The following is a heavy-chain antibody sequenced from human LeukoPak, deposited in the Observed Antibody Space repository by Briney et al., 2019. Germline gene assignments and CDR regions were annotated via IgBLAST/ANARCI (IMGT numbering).Heavy chain of an antibody. CDR2: IYYTGAT. CDR1: GGSISSGVYH. D-gene: IGHD3-22*01. V-gene: IGHV4-39*06. CDR3: ARRRGEGVTSGYNRWFDP. J-gene: IGHJ5*02. Sequence: SETLSLTCTVSGGSISSGVYHWGWIRQSPGEGLEWIASIYYTGATYYNPSLKSRVAISLDTSKNQFALNLTSVTAADTAVYYCARRRGEGVTSGYNRWFDPWGQGTLVTVSS.